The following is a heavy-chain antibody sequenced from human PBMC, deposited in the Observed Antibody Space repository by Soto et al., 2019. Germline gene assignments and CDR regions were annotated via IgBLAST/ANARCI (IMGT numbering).Heavy chain of an antibody. CDR3: ARVQEGGYYYYGMDV. V-gene: IGHV4-59*01. J-gene: IGHJ6*02. CDR2: IYYSGST. CDR1: GCSISSYY. Sequence: SETLSLTCTVSGCSISSYYWSWIRQPPGKGLEWIGYIYYSGSTNYNPSLKSRVTISVDTSKNQFSLKLSSVTAADTAVYYCARVQEGGYYYYGMDVWGQGTTVTV. D-gene: IGHD3-16*01.